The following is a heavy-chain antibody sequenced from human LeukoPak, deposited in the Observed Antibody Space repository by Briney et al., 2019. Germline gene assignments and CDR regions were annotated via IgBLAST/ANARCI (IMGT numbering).Heavy chain of an antibody. Sequence: GGSLRLSCAASGFTFSSYAMSWVRQAPGKGLEWVSAISGSGGSTYYADSVKGRFTISRDNAKNSLYLQMNSLRAEDTAVYYCARDRGNAQWLSVVGAFDIWGQGTMVTVSS. D-gene: IGHD3-22*01. CDR2: ISGSGGST. CDR1: GFTFSSYA. J-gene: IGHJ3*02. V-gene: IGHV3-23*01. CDR3: ARDRGNAQWLSVVGAFDI.